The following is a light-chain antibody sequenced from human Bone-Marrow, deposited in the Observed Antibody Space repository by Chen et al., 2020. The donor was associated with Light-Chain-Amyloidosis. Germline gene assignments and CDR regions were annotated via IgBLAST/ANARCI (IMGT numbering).Light chain of an antibody. CDR3: QQSFNWPPWT. Sequence: EIVLTQSPATLSVSPGERATLSCRASQTVGSNLAWYQQRPGQAPMLLIYAASTRATGIPARFSGSGSGTEFTLTISSLQAESSGFYFCQQSFNWPPWTFGQGTKVEI. CDR2: AAS. J-gene: IGKJ1*01. V-gene: IGKV3-15*01. CDR1: QTVGSN.